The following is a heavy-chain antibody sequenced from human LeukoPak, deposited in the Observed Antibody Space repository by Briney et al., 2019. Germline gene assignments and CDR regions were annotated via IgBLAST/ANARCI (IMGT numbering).Heavy chain of an antibody. V-gene: IGHV4-59*01. Sequence: SETLSLTCTVSGGSISSYYWSWVRQPPGKGLEWIGYIYYSGSTNYNPSLKSRVTISVDTSKNQFSLKLTSVTAADTAVYYCARGVPEYYDFWSGYFFYFDYWGQGTLVTVSS. D-gene: IGHD3-3*01. CDR1: GGSISSYY. CDR2: IYYSGST. J-gene: IGHJ4*02. CDR3: ARGVPEYYDFWSGYFFYFDY.